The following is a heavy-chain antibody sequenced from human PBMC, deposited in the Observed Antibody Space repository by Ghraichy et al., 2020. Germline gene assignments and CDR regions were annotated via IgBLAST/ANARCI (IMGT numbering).Heavy chain of an antibody. CDR2: ISGSGGST. CDR3: AKVAPEPGDY. CDR1: GFTFSSYA. D-gene: IGHD1-14*01. J-gene: IGHJ4*02. Sequence: GESLNISCAASGFTFSSYAMSWVRLAPGKGLEWVSAISGSGGSTYYADSVKGRFTISRDNSKNTLYLQMNSLRAEDTAVYYCAKVAPEPGDYWGQGTLVTVSS. V-gene: IGHV3-23*01.